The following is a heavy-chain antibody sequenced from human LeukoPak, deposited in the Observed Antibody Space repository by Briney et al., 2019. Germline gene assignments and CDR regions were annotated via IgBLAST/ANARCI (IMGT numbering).Heavy chain of an antibody. CDR3: ARDLALQLPQGY. CDR2: INPNSGGT. CDR1: GYTFTGYY. V-gene: IGHV1-2*02. J-gene: IGHJ4*02. Sequence: ASVKVSCKASGYTFTGYYMHWVRHAPGQGLEWMGWINPNSGGTNYAQKFQGRVTMTRDTSISTAYMELSRLRSDDTAVYYCARDLALQLPQGYWGQGTLVTVSS. D-gene: IGHD2-2*01.